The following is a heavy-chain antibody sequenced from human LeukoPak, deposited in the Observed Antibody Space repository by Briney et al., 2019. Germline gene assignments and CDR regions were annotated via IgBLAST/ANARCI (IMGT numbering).Heavy chain of an antibody. Sequence: QPGGSLRLSCAASIFTFSSYEMNWVRQAPGKGLEWVSYISNSGSTIYYADSVRGRFTISRDNTKNSLYLQMDSLTADDTAVYFCACLRGPSDYWGQGTLVTVSS. V-gene: IGHV3-48*03. CDR2: ISNSGSTI. CDR3: ACLRGPSDY. J-gene: IGHJ4*02. D-gene: IGHD4-17*01. CDR1: IFTFSSYE.